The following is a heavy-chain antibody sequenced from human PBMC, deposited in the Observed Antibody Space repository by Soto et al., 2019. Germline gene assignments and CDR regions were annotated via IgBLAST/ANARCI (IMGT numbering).Heavy chain of an antibody. V-gene: IGHV3-33*01. CDR1: GFTFSSYG. CDR3: ARVGYYDSSGARNYHYYGMDV. CDR2: IWYDGSNK. J-gene: IGHJ6*02. D-gene: IGHD3-22*01. Sequence: GGSLRLSCAASGFTFSSYGMHWVRQAPGKGLEWVAVIWYDGSNKYYADSVKGRFTISRDNSKNSLYLQMNSLRAEDTAVYYCARVGYYDSSGARNYHYYGMDVWGQGTTVTVSS.